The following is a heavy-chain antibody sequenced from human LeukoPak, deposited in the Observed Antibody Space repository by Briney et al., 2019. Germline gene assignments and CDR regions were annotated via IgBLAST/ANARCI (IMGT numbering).Heavy chain of an antibody. Sequence: ASVKVSCKASGYTFTSYGISWVRQAPGQGLEWMGWISAYNGNTNYAQKLQGRVTMTTDTSTSTAYMELRSLRSDDTAVYYCAREVSSGWYRPNIDYWGQGTLVTVSS. J-gene: IGHJ4*02. D-gene: IGHD6-19*01. CDR2: ISAYNGNT. CDR3: AREVSSGWYRPNIDY. CDR1: GYTFTSYG. V-gene: IGHV1-18*01.